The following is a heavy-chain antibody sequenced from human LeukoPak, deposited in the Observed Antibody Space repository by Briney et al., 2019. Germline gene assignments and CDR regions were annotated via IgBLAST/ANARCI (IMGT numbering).Heavy chain of an antibody. Sequence: PSETLSLTCTVSGGSLSSYYWRWIRQPAGKGLEWIGRIYSSGSTNYNPSLKSRVTMSVDTSKNQFSLKLSSVTAADTAVYYCARDRGWFGELLENDAFDIWGQGTMVTVSS. CDR1: GGSLSSYY. CDR3: ARDRGWFGELLENDAFDI. D-gene: IGHD3-10*01. CDR2: IYSSGST. V-gene: IGHV4-4*07. J-gene: IGHJ3*02.